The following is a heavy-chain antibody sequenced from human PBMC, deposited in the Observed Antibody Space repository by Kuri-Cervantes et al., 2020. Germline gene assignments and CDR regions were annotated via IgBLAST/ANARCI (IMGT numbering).Heavy chain of an antibody. CDR3: ARGMGIIDWTHFDY. CDR1: GFTFNNFW. Sequence: GGSLRLSCAASGFTFNNFWMAWVRQAPGKGLEWVANIKGEGSEKYYVDSVKGRFTVSRDNADSLLFLQMNGLRAEDTAVYYCARGMGIIDWTHFDYWGQGTLVTVSS. V-gene: IGHV3-7*01. D-gene: IGHD3-9*01. J-gene: IGHJ4*02. CDR2: IKGEGSEK.